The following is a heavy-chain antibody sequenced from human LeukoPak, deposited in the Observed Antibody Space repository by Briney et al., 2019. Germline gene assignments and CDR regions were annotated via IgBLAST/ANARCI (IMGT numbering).Heavy chain of an antibody. CDR2: IKQDGSEE. D-gene: IGHD3-9*01. J-gene: IGHJ4*02. Sequence: PGGSLRLSCAASGFTFSSYWMSWVRQAPGKGLEWVASIKQDGSEEYYVDSVKGRFTISRDNAKNSLYLQMNSLRAEDTAVYYCARDGNVLRYFDWLLGSTEPFDYWGQGTLVTVSS. V-gene: IGHV3-7*01. CDR3: ARDGNVLRYFDWLLGSTEPFDY. CDR1: GFTFSSYW.